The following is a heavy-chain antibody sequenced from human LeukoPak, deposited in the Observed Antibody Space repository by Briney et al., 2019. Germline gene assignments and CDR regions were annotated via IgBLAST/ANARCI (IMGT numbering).Heavy chain of an antibody. D-gene: IGHD3/OR15-3a*01. Sequence: GGSLRLSCAASGFTFSSCWMHWVRQAPGKGLVWVSRINSDGSSTSYADSVKGRFTISRDNAKNTLYLQMSSLRAEDTAVYYCAREGRVDFFFDYWGQGTLVTVSS. J-gene: IGHJ4*02. CDR1: GFTFSSCW. CDR3: AREGRVDFFFDY. V-gene: IGHV3-74*01. CDR2: INSDGSST.